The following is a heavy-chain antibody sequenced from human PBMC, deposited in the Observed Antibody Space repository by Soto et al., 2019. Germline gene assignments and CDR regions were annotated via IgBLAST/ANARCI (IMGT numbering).Heavy chain of an antibody. J-gene: IGHJ4*02. Sequence: SETLSLTCTVSGDSISSHYWSWIRQPPGKGLEWIGFGSTKYNPSLKSRTSISVDTSKNQFSLNLTSATAADTAVYYCARVSTSASGSYYTLDYWGQGTLVTVSS. CDR3: ARVSTSASGSYYTLDY. V-gene: IGHV4-59*11. D-gene: IGHD3-10*01. CDR1: GDSISSHY. CDR2: GST.